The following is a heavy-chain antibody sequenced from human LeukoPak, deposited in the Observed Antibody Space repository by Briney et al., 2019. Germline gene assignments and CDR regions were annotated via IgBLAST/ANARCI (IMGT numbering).Heavy chain of an antibody. CDR1: GFTFSSYG. J-gene: IGHJ4*02. CDR3: AKESTSAFGY. Sequence: GGSLRLSCAASGFTFSSYGMYWVRQAPGKGLEWVAVISYDGSNKYYADSVKGRFTISRDNSKNTLYLQMNSLRAEDTAVYYCAKESTSAFGYWGQGTLVTVSS. V-gene: IGHV3-30*18. CDR2: ISYDGSNK.